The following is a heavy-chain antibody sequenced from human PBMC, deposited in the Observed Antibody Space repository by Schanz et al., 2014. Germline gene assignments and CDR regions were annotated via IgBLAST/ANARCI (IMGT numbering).Heavy chain of an antibody. V-gene: IGHV3-74*02. CDR2: INSVGSNT. Sequence: DVQLLESGGGLVQPGGSLRLSCAASGFTFSSHWMHWVRQDPGKGLVWVARINSVGSNTDYADSVTGRFTISRDNAKNTLYLQMNTLRAEDTAVYYCARKMKVGVYGGKGHDSLDIWGQGTMVTVSS. CDR1: GFTFSSHW. D-gene: IGHD3-22*01. CDR3: ARKMKVGVYGGKGHDSLDI. J-gene: IGHJ3*02.